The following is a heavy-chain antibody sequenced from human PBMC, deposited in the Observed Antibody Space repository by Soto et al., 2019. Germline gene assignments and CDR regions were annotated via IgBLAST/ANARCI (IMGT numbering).Heavy chain of an antibody. CDR3: ARPLVDYGDRNPLYYFDY. CDR1: GFTFSSYS. D-gene: IGHD4-17*01. Sequence: EVQLVESGGGLVKPGGSLRLSCAASGFTFSSYSMNWVRQAPGKGLEWVSSISSSSSYIYYADSVKGRFTISRDNAKNSLYLQMNSLRAEDTAVYYYARPLVDYGDRNPLYYFDYWGQGTLVTVSS. V-gene: IGHV3-21*01. CDR2: ISSSSSYI. J-gene: IGHJ4*02.